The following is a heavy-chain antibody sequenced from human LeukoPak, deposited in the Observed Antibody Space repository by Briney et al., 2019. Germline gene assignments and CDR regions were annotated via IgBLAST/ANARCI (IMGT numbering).Heavy chain of an antibody. D-gene: IGHD6-13*01. Sequence: GRSLRLSCAASGFTFSSYSMNWVRQAPGKGLEWVSYISNSGSTIYYADSVKGRFTISRDNAKNSLYLQMNSLRAEDTALYYCAKGLGGAAVYYFDYWGQGTLVTVSS. CDR1: GFTFSSYS. J-gene: IGHJ4*02. V-gene: IGHV3-48*04. CDR3: AKGLGGAAVYYFDY. CDR2: ISNSGSTI.